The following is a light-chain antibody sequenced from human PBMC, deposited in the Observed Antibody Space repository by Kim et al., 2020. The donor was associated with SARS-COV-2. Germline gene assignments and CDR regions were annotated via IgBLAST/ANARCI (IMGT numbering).Light chain of an antibody. CDR2: ATS. J-gene: IGKJ4*01. Sequence: DIQMTQSPPSLSASVGDRVTIICRPSQTISSYLSWYQQKPGKAPKLLIAATSILQSGVPSRFSGSGSGTDFTLTISSLQPEDFATYYCQQTYRTFSFGGGTKVDIK. CDR3: QQTYRTFS. V-gene: IGKV1-39*01. CDR1: QTISSY.